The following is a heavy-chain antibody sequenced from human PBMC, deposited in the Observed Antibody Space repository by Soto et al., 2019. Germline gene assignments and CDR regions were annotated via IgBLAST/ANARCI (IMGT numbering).Heavy chain of an antibody. D-gene: IGHD3-10*01. V-gene: IGHV5-10-1*01. CDR2: IDPSDSYT. CDR1: GYSFTSYW. CDR3: ARLSSKITMVRGVNSYYYGMDV. Sequence: GESLKISCKGSGYSFTSYWISWVRQMPGKGLEWMGRIDPSDSYTNYSPSFQGHVTISADKSISTAYLQWSSLKASDTAMYYCARLSSKITMVRGVNSYYYGMDVWGQGTTVTVPS. J-gene: IGHJ6*02.